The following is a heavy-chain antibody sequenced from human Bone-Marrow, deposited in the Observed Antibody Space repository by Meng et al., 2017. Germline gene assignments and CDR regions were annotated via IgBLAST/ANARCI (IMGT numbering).Heavy chain of an antibody. CDR1: GYTFTSYD. V-gene: IGHV1-8*03. CDR3: VRYGDYSDTAFDI. J-gene: IGHJ3*02. Sequence: ASVTVSCKASGYTFTSYDINWVRPATGQGLAWMGLMNPNSSNTGYAQKFQGRVTITRNTSISTVYMELSSLRSEDTAVYYCVRYGDYSDTAFDIWGQGTMVTVSS. D-gene: IGHD4-17*01. CDR2: MNPNSSNT.